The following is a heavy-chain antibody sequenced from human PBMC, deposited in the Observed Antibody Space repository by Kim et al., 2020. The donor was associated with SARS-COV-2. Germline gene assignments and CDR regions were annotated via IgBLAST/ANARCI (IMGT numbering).Heavy chain of an antibody. J-gene: IGHJ6*03. CDR2: TAYDGTTQ. D-gene: IGHD3-10*01. CDR1: GFIFENYG. V-gene: IGHV3-30*18. CDR3: AKDVRYRRYYHHCYMDV. Sequence: GGSLRLSCAASGFIFENYGMHWVRLAPGKGLEWMATTAYDGTTQYYADSVKGRFIISRDNSRNTLYLQLNSLTTDDTAVYYCAKDVRYRRYYHHCYMDVWGKGTTVTVS.